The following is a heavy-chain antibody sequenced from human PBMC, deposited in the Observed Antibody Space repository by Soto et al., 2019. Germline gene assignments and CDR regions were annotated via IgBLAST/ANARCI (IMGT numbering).Heavy chain of an antibody. V-gene: IGHV3-9*01. CDR2: ISWNSGSI. CDR3: AYCSGGSCYYFDY. D-gene: IGHD2-15*01. CDR1: GFTFDDYA. J-gene: IGHJ4*02. Sequence: GGSLRLSCAASGFTFDDYAMHWARQAPGKGLEWVSGISWNSGSIGYADSVKGRFTISRDNAKNSLYLQMNSLRAEDTALYYCAYCSGGSCYYFDYWGQGTLVTVSS.